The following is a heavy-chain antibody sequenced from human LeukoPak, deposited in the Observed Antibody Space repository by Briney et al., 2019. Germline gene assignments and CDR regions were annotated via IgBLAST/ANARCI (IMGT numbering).Heavy chain of an antibody. D-gene: IGHD6-13*01. Sequence: PSETLSLTCTVSGGSTSSSRDFWGWIRQPPGKGLEWVGSISYSGSTLYNPSLRGRGTISVDTSKNQFSLQLISVTAADTAVYYCARGSLGTQGYFDFWGQGSLVTVSS. V-gene: IGHV4-39*07. CDR3: ARGSLGTQGYFDF. J-gene: IGHJ4*02. CDR1: GGSTSSSRDF. CDR2: ISYSGST.